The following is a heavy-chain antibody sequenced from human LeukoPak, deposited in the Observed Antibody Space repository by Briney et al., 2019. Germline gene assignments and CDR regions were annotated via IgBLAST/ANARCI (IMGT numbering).Heavy chain of an antibody. D-gene: IGHD6-6*01. V-gene: IGHV5-51*01. CDR2: IYPGDSDT. J-gene: IGHJ3*02. Sequence: GESLKISCKGSGYSFTSYWIGWVRQMPGKGLEWMGIIYPGDSDTRYSPSFQGQVTISADKSISTAYLQWSSLKASDTAMYHCARSSSSAVDAFDIWGQGTMVTVSS. CDR3: ARSSSSAVDAFDI. CDR1: GYSFTSYW.